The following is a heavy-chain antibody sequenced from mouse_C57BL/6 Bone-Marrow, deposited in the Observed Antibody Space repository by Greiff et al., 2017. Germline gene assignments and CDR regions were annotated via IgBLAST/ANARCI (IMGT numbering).Heavy chain of an antibody. CDR3: ARESNYGSSYDFDY. V-gene: IGHV1-69*01. D-gene: IGHD1-1*01. CDR2: IDPSDSYT. CDR1: GYTFTSYW. J-gene: IGHJ2*01. Sequence: QVQLQQPGAELVMPGASVKLSCKASGYTFTSYWMHWVKQRPGQGLEWIGEIDPSDSYTNYNQKFKGKSTLTVDKSSSTADMQLSSLTSEDSAVYYCARESNYGSSYDFDYWGQGTTLTVSS.